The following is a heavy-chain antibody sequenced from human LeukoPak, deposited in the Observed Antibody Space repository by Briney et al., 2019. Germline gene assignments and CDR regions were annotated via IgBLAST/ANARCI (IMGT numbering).Heavy chain of an antibody. V-gene: IGHV4-59*01. J-gene: IGHJ5*02. CDR1: GGSISNYY. D-gene: IGHD5-24*01. Sequence: SETLSLTCTVSGGSISNYYWSWLRQSPGNELEWIAHVYYTGTTIYSPSLKSRLTVSVDPSKNQFSLNLSSVTAADTAVYYCARDAGYRSRLNYFDPWGQGTLVTVSS. CDR2: VYYTGTT. CDR3: ARDAGYRSRLNYFDP.